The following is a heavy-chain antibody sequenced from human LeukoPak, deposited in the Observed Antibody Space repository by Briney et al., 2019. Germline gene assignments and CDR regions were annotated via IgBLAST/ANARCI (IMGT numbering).Heavy chain of an antibody. V-gene: IGHV4-34*01. CDR1: GGSFSGDF. Sequence: SETLSLTCAVYGGSFSGDFWSWIRQSPGKGLEWIGSIYYSGSTYYNPSLKSRVTISVETSKNQFSLKLSSVTAADTAVYYCARFIPYYYYYMDVWGKGTTVTISS. J-gene: IGHJ6*03. CDR2: IYYSGST. CDR3: ARFIPYYYYYMDV.